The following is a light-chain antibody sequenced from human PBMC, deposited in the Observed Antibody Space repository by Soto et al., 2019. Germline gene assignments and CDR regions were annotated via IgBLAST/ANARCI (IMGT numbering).Light chain of an antibody. V-gene: IGLV2-18*02. CDR1: SSDVGSYNR. Sequence: QSVLTQPPSVSGSPGQSVTISCTGASSDVGSYNRVSWYQQFPATAPKLLIYEVSNRPSGVPDRFSGSKSGNTASPTISGLQAEDEADYYCSSYTSSSTYVFGTGTKVTVL. J-gene: IGLJ1*01. CDR2: EVS. CDR3: SSYTSSSTYV.